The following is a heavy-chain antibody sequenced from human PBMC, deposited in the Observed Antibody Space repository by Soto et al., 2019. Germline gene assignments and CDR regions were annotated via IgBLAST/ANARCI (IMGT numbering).Heavy chain of an antibody. CDR3: TRDGSGYSYDLPNY. CDR1: GFTFGDYA. D-gene: IGHD5-18*01. Sequence: PGGSLRLSCTASGFTFGDYAMSWFRQAPGKGLEWVGFIRSKAYGGTTEYAASVKGRFTIARDDSKSIAYLQMSSLKTEDTAVYYCTRDGSGYSYDLPNYWGQGTLVTVSS. J-gene: IGHJ4*02. CDR2: IRSKAYGGTT. V-gene: IGHV3-49*03.